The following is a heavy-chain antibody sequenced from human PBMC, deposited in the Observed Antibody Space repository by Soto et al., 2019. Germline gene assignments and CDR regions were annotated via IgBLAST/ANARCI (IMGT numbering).Heavy chain of an antibody. CDR2: MNPNTGNT. CDR1: AYTFTSYD. CDR3: ARANYGSERRWFDP. Sequence: QVQLVQSGAEVKKPGASVKVSCKASAYTFTSYDINWMRQATGQGLEWMGWMNPNTGNTGYAQQIKGRNTMTRNTSINTAYKELSSLTSEDTAVYYCARANYGSERRWFDPWGQRTRVIVTS. J-gene: IGHJ5*02. V-gene: IGHV1-8*01. D-gene: IGHD3-10*01.